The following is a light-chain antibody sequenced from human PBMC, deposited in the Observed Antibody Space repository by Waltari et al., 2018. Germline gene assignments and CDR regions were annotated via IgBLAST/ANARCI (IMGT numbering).Light chain of an antibody. CDR3: LQRSNWPWT. CDR1: QSVSSS. CDR2: GAS. J-gene: IGKJ1*01. V-gene: IGKV3D-15*01. Sequence: EIVMTQSPATLSLSPGERATLSCRASQSVSSSLAWYQQKPGQAPRLLNYGASSRATGIPDRFSGSGSGTDFTLTISSLEPEDVGVYYCLQRSNWPWTFGQGTKVEIK.